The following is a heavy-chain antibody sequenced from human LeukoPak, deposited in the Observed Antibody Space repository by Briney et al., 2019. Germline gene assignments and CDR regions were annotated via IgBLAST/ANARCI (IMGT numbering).Heavy chain of an antibody. Sequence: GGSLRLSCAASGFTFSDYYMSWIRQAPGKGLEWVSYISSSGSTIYYADSVKGRFTISRDNAKNSLYLQMNSLRAEDTAVYYCARDLGYSPYYYYGMDVWGQGTTVTVSS. CDR1: GFTFSDYY. D-gene: IGHD6-13*01. CDR3: ARDLGYSPYYYYGMDV. J-gene: IGHJ6*02. CDR2: ISSSGSTI. V-gene: IGHV3-11*01.